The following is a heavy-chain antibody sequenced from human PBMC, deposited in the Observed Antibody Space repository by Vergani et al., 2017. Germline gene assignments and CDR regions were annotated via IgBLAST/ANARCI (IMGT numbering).Heavy chain of an antibody. CDR2: IIPIFGTA. CDR3: ARDPHPSASGDY. D-gene: IGHD6-25*01. CDR1: GYTFTDYY. J-gene: IGHJ4*02. Sequence: VQLVQSGAEVKKPGATVKISCKVSGYTFTDYYMHWVQQAPGKGLEWMGGIIPIFGTANYAQKFQGRVTITADESTSTAYMELSSLRSEDTAVYYCARDPHPSASGDYWGQGTLVTVSS. V-gene: IGHV1-69*13.